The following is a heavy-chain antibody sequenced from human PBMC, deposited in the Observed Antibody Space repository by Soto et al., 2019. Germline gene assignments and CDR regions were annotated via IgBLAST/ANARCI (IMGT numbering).Heavy chain of an antibody. CDR1: GFTFSGYG. D-gene: IGHD2-15*01. CDR3: ARSIGGSSYYPPDY. Sequence: QVQLVESGGGVVQPGGSLRLSCAASGFTFSGYGMHWVRQSSGEGLEWVAILANDGSYQYYAESVKGRFTISRDNSKNTLYLQMDSLRPEDTAVYYCARSIGGSSYYPPDYWGQGTLVTVSS. J-gene: IGHJ4*02. CDR2: LANDGSYQ. V-gene: IGHV3-30*03.